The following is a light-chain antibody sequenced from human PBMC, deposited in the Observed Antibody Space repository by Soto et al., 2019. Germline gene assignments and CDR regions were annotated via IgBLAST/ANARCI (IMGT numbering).Light chain of an antibody. V-gene: IGLV1-47*01. CDR2: KNN. CDR1: SSNIGKNF. Sequence: QSVLTQPPSASGTPGQRVTISCSGSSSNIGKNFVYWYQQLPGTAPKLLIYKNNQRPSGVPDRFSGSKSGTSASLAISGLRSEDEADYYCAVWDGSPSGWVFGGGTKLTVL. J-gene: IGLJ3*02. CDR3: AVWDGSPSGWV.